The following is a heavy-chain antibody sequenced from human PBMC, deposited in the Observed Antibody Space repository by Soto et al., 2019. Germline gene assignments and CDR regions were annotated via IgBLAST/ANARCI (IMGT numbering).Heavy chain of an antibody. CDR2: MNPRDSTT. V-gene: IGHV5-10-1*01. Sequence: PGESLKISCQGSGYDFSHFWITWVRQMPGRGLQWMGTMNPRDSTTNYSPAFQGHVSMSASGRTAYLQWSSLKASDTATYYCARLDLFCHGGDCYSRHFYALDLWGQGTTVTVSS. CDR3: ARLDLFCHGGDCYSRHFYALDL. J-gene: IGHJ6*02. CDR1: GYDFSHFW. D-gene: IGHD2-21*02.